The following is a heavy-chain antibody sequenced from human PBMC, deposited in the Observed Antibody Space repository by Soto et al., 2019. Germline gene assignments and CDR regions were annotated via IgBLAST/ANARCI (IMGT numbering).Heavy chain of an antibody. D-gene: IGHD3-22*01. CDR2: INHSGST. V-gene: IGHV4-34*01. CDR1: GGSFSGYY. Sequence: QVQLQQWGAGLLKPSETLSLTCAVYGGSFSGYYWSWIRQPPGKGLDWIGEINHSGSTNYNPSLKSQVTISVDTSKNQFSLKLSSVTAADTAVYYCARAGDYDSSGYYSPNGWFDPWGQGTLVTVSS. J-gene: IGHJ5*02. CDR3: ARAGDYDSSGYYSPNGWFDP.